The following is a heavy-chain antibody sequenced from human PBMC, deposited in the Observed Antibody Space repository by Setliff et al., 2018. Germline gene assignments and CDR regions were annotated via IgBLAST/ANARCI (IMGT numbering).Heavy chain of an antibody. V-gene: IGHV1-69*11. CDR2: ITPVLGTT. J-gene: IGHJ3*02. D-gene: IGHD3-16*01. Sequence: SVKVSCKASGYTFNNYGVAWVRQAPGQGLDWMGWITPVLGTTDYSQKFQGRVTITADESTRTVNMELTSLRSEDTALYYCARGAVNWAAFNIWGQGTMVTVSS. CDR1: GYTFNNYG. CDR3: ARGAVNWAAFNI.